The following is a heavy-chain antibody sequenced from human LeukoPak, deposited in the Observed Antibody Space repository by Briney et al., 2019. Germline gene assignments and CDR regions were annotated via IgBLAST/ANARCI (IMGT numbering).Heavy chain of an antibody. CDR1: GYTLTELS. D-gene: IGHD3-10*01. CDR2: FDPEGGET. V-gene: IGHV1-24*01. J-gene: IGHJ3*02. Sequence: ASVKVSCKVSGYTLTELSMHWVRQAPGKGLEWMGGFDPEGGETIYAQKFQGRVTMTEDTSTDTAYMELSSLRSEDTAVYYCATDSRGVGNAFDIWGQGTMVTVSS. CDR3: ATDSRGVGNAFDI.